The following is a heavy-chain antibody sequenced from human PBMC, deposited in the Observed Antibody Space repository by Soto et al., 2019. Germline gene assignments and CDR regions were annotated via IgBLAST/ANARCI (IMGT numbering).Heavy chain of an antibody. D-gene: IGHD2-2*02. J-gene: IGHJ5*02. V-gene: IGHV3-53*04. CDR3: ARAGLPDAIAWFDP. CDR2: IYSGGST. CDR1: GFTVSSNY. Sequence: EVQLVESGGGLVQPGGSLRLSCAASGFTVSSNYMSWVRQAPGKGLEWVSVIYSGGSTYYADSVKGRFTISRHNSKNTLYLQINSLRAKDTAVYYCARAGLPDAIAWFDPWGQGTLVTVSS.